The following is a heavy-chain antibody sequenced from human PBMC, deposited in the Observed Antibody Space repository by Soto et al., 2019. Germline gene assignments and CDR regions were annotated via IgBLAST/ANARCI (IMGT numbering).Heavy chain of an antibody. J-gene: IGHJ6*02. V-gene: IGHV1-18*04. CDR1: GYTFTSYG. Sequence: QVQLVQSGAEVKKPGASVKVSCKASGYTFTSYGISWVRQAPGQGLEWMGWISAYNGNTNYAQKLQGRVTMTTDKSTRTAYMELRSLRSDATAVYYCARYYYDSRGHPYGMDVWGQGNTVTVSS. CDR2: ISAYNGNT. CDR3: ARYYYDSRGHPYGMDV. D-gene: IGHD3-22*01.